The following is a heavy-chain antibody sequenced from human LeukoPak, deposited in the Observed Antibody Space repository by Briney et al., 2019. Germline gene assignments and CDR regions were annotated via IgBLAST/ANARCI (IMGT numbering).Heavy chain of an antibody. D-gene: IGHD2-15*01. CDR3: AKANVKYCSGGSCFDAFDI. CDR1: GFTFSSFG. Sequence: GSLRLSCAASGFTFSSFGMSWVRQAPGKGLEWVSAISGSGGSTYYADSVKGRFTISRDNSKNTLYLQMNSLRAEDTAVYYCAKANVKYCSGGSCFDAFDIWGQGTMVTVSS. V-gene: IGHV3-23*01. J-gene: IGHJ3*02. CDR2: ISGSGGST.